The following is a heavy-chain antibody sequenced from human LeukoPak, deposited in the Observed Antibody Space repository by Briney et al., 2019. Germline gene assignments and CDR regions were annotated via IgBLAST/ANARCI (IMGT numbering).Heavy chain of an antibody. CDR2: TYYRSKWYN. V-gene: IGHV6-1*01. Sequence: SQTLSLTCAIPGDSVSSNSAAWNWIRQSPSRGLEWLGRTYYRSKWYNDYAVSVKSRITINPDTSKNQFSLILNSVTAADTAVYYCAREVEYYDSSGHRPHAFDIWGQGTVVTVSS. D-gene: IGHD3-22*01. CDR3: AREVEYYDSSGHRPHAFDI. J-gene: IGHJ3*02. CDR1: GDSVSSNSAA.